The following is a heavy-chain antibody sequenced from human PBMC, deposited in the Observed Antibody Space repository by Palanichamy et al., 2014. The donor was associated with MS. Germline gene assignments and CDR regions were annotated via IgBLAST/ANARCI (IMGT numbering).Heavy chain of an antibody. CDR3: AGDGSGKMNYYYGMDV. Sequence: QVQLQQWGAGLLKPSETLSLTCAVYGGSFSGYRWSWIRQPPGKGLEWIGYIYYSGSTNYNPSLKSRVTRVSVDTSKNQFSLKLSSVTAADTAVYYCAGDGSGKMNYYYGMDVWGQGTTVTVSS. J-gene: IGHJ6*02. CDR2: IYYSGST. V-gene: IGHV4-34*11. D-gene: IGHD3-10*01. CDR1: GGSFSGYR.